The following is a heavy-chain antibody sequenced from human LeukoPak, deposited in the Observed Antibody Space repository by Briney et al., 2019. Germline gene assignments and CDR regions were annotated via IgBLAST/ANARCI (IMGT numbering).Heavy chain of an antibody. D-gene: IGHD5-18*01. Sequence: ASVKVSCKASGYTFTSYGISWVRQAPGQGLEWMGWISAYNGNTNYAQKLQGRVTMTTDTSTSTAYMELRSLRFDDTAVYYCARAVRHSDDPRLTAIYYYYGMDVWGQGTTVTVSS. CDR1: GYTFTSYG. J-gene: IGHJ6*02. V-gene: IGHV1-18*01. CDR3: ARAVRHSDDPRLTAIYYYYGMDV. CDR2: ISAYNGNT.